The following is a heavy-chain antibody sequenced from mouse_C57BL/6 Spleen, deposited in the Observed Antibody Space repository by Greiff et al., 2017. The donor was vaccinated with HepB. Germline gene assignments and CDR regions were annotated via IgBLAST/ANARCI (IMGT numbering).Heavy chain of an antibody. Sequence: QVQLQQPGAELVKPGASVKMSCKASGYTFTSYWITWVKQRPGQGLEWIGDIYPGSGSTNYNEKFKSKATLTVDTSSSTAYMQLSSLTSEDSAVYYCARRNYDYDGSYWYFDVWGTGTTVTVSS. D-gene: IGHD2-4*01. CDR2: IYPGSGST. CDR1: GYTFTSYW. CDR3: ARRNYDYDGSYWYFDV. J-gene: IGHJ1*03. V-gene: IGHV1-55*01.